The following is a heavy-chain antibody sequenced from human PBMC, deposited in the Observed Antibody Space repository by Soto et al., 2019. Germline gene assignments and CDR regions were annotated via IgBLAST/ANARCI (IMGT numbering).Heavy chain of an antibody. V-gene: IGHV3-30-3*01. CDR2: ISYDGSNK. CDR3: AREGYDSSGYYFAAEYWLDP. Sequence: GGSLRLSCAASGFTFSSYAMHWVRQAPGKGLEWVAVISYDGSNKYYADSVKGRFTISRDNSKNTLYLQMNSLRAEDTAVYYCAREGYDSSGYYFAAEYWLDPWGQGTLVTVSS. D-gene: IGHD3-22*01. CDR1: GFTFSSYA. J-gene: IGHJ5*02.